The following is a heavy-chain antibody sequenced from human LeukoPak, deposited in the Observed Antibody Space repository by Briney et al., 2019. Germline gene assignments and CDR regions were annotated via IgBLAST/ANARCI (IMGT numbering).Heavy chain of an antibody. D-gene: IGHD2-15*01. CDR2: ISSSSSYI. CDR1: EFTFSRYS. Sequence: RGSLRLSCAASEFTFSRYSMNWVRQAPGKGLEWVSPISSSSSYIYYADSVKGRFTISRDNAKNSLYLQMNSLRAEDTAVYYCAREYAGGSLDYWGQGTLVTVSS. CDR3: AREYAGGSLDY. V-gene: IGHV3-21*01. J-gene: IGHJ4*02.